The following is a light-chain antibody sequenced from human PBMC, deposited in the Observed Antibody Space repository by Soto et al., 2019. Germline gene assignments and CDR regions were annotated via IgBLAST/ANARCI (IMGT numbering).Light chain of an antibody. J-gene: IGLJ2*01. V-gene: IGLV3-1*01. Sequence: SYELTQPPSVSVSPGQTASITCSGDKLGDKYACWYQQKPGQSPVLVIYQDNKRPSGIPERFSGSNSGNTATLTISGTQAYEEADYDCQAWDSSTVVFGGGTKLTVL. CDR1: KLGDKY. CDR2: QDN. CDR3: QAWDSSTVV.